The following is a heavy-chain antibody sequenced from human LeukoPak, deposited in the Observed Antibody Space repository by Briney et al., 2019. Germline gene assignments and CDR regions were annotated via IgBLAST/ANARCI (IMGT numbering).Heavy chain of an antibody. CDR2: ITPNADRT. Sequence: PGGSLRLSCAASGFTFGSYGMSWVRQAPGKGLEWVSFITPNADRTSYADSVEGRFTISRDSPRNTLYMQMNSLRDEDTAIYYCAIMHGYYDGSGYCVQWGQGTLVTVSS. V-gene: IGHV3-23*01. J-gene: IGHJ1*01. D-gene: IGHD3-22*01. CDR1: GFTFGSYG. CDR3: AIMHGYYDGSGYCVQ.